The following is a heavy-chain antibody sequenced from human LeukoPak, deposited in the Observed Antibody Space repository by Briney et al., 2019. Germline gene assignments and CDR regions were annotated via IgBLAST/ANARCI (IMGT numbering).Heavy chain of an antibody. CDR3: ARGPQVVGYYYVDV. J-gene: IGHJ6*03. V-gene: IGHV6-1*01. Sequence: SQTLSLTCAISGDSVSSNSAAWNWIRLSPSRGLEWLGRTYYRSKWYNDSAVSVKSRISINPDTSKNQFSLQLNSVTPDDTAVYYCARGPQVVGYYYVDVWGKGTTVTVSS. CDR1: GDSVSSNSAA. CDR2: TYYRSKWYN. D-gene: IGHD2-15*01.